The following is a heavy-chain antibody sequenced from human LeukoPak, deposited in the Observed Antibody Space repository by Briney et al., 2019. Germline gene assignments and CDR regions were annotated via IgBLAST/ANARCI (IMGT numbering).Heavy chain of an antibody. D-gene: IGHD3-22*01. V-gene: IGHV3-66*01. CDR1: GFTFSSYG. CDR2: IYSGGST. J-gene: IGHJ4*02. Sequence: GGSLRLSCAASGFTFSSYGMHWVRQAPGKGLEWISIIYSGGSTYYADSVKGRFTISRDSSKNTLYLQMNSLRAEDTAVYYCARALYYDSSGYVYFFDYWGRGTLVTVSS. CDR3: ARALYYDSSGYVYFFDY.